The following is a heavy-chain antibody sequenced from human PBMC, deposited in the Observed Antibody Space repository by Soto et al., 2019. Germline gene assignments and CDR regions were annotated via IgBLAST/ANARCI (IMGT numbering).Heavy chain of an antibody. V-gene: IGHV4-30-4*02. CDR1: GGSISRGDYY. D-gene: IGHD6-13*01. CDR3: ARESQQLVRSDGMDV. J-gene: IGHJ6*02. CDR2: IYYSGST. Sequence: SDTLSLTCSVSGGSISRGDYYWSWIRQPPGKGLEWIGYIYYSGSTYYNPSLKSRVTISVDTSKNQFSLKLSSVTAADTAVYYCARESQQLVRSDGMDVWGQGTTVTVSS.